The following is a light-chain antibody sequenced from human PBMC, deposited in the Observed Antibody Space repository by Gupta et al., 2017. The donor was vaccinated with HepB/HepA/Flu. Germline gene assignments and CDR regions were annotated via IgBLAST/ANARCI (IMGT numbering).Light chain of an antibody. CDR1: QSISSW. V-gene: IGKV1-5*03. CDR2: KAS. CDR3: QQDNSYSGT. J-gene: IGKJ1*01. Sequence: DIQMTQSPSTLSASVGDRVTITCRASQSISSWLAWYQQKPGKAPKLLIYKASRAESGVPSRFSGSGSGTEFTLTISSRHPDDFANYYCQQDNSYSGTFGQGTKVEIK.